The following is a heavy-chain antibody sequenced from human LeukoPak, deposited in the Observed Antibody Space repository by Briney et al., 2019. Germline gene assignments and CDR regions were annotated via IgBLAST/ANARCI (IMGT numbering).Heavy chain of an antibody. CDR2: IYYSGST. D-gene: IGHD3-16*01. V-gene: IGHV4-39*01. Sequence: PSETLSLTCTVSGGSISSSSYYWGWIRQPPGKGLEWIGSIYYSGSTYYNPSLESRVTISVDTSKNQFSLKLSSVTAADTAVYYCAEVGGGRRGAMGLFDYWGQGTLVTVSS. J-gene: IGHJ4*02. CDR3: AEVGGGRRGAMGLFDY. CDR1: GGSISSSSYY.